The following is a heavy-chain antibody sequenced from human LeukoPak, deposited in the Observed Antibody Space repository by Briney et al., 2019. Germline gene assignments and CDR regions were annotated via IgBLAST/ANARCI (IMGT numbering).Heavy chain of an antibody. CDR3: ARDCTNGVCPVSYYGMDV. CDR1: GGTFSSYA. CDR2: IIPIFGTA. J-gene: IGHJ6*02. V-gene: IGHV1-69*01. D-gene: IGHD2-8*01. Sequence: GASVKASCKASGGTFSSYAISWVRQAPGQGLEWMGGIIPIFGTANYAQKFRGRVTITADESTSTAYMELSSLRSEDTAVYYCARDCTNGVCPVSYYGMDVWGQGTTVTVSS.